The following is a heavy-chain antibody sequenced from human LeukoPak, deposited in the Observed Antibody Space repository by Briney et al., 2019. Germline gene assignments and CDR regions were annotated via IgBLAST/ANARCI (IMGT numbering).Heavy chain of an antibody. CDR2: INPSSGGT. Sequence: ASVKVSCKASGYTFTSYAISWVRQAPGQGLEWMGWINPSSGGTNYPQKFQGRVTMTRDTSLSTAYMELSGLRSDDTAVYYCARGVVAATFYYYMDVWGKGTTVTVSS. CDR1: GYTFTSYA. J-gene: IGHJ6*03. V-gene: IGHV1-2*02. CDR3: ARGVVAATFYYYMDV. D-gene: IGHD2-15*01.